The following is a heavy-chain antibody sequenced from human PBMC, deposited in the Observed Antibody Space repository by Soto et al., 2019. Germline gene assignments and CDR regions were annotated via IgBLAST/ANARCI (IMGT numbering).Heavy chain of an antibody. CDR2: FDPEDGET. CDR1: GYTLTELS. J-gene: IGHJ6*02. D-gene: IGHD4-4*01. V-gene: IGHV1-24*01. CDR3: ATWGDYSNYKAHYYYYGMDV. Sequence: EASVKVSCKVSGYTLTELSMHWVRQAPGKGVEWMGGFDPEDGETIYAQKFQGRVTMTEDTSTDTAYMELSSLRSEDTAVYYCATWGDYSNYKAHYYYYGMDVWGQGTTVTVSS.